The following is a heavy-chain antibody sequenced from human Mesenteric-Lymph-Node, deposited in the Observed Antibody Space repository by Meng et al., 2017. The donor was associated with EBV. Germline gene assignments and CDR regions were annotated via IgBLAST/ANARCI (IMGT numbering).Heavy chain of an antibody. Sequence: QVQFVQDGAEVKKPWASVKVSCKASGYTFTSYAMHWVRQAPGQRLEWMGWINVGKGDTKYSQKFQGRVTITRDTSASTAYMELSSLRSEDTAVYYCARDSSGDSRFFDPWGQGTLVTVSS. CDR3: ARDSSGDSRFFDP. CDR2: INVGKGDT. J-gene: IGHJ5*02. V-gene: IGHV1-3*01. D-gene: IGHD6-19*01. CDR1: GYTFTSYA.